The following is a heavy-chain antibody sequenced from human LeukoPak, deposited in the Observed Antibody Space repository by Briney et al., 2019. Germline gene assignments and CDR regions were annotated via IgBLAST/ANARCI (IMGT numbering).Heavy chain of an antibody. CDR1: GGSFSGYY. V-gene: IGHV4-34*01. CDR3: ARGKRTAMAYYFDY. J-gene: IGHJ4*02. D-gene: IGHD5-18*01. CDR2: INHSGST. Sequence: SETLSLTCAVYGGSFSGYYWSWIRQPPGKGLEWIGEINHSGSTNYNPSLKSRVTISVDTSKNQFSLKLSPVTAADTAVYYCARGKRTAMAYYFDYWGQGTLVTVSS.